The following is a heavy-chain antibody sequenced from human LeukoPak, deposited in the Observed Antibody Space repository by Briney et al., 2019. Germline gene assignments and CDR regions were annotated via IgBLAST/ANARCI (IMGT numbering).Heavy chain of an antibody. Sequence: GASVKVSCKASGYTFTGYYMHWVRQAPGQGLEWMGWINPNSGGTNYAQKFQGRVTMTRDTSISTAYMELSRLRSDDTAVYYCARPAGGYDSGWFDPWGQGTLVTVSS. J-gene: IGHJ5*02. CDR3: ARPAGGYDSGWFDP. CDR2: INPNSGGT. V-gene: IGHV1-2*02. CDR1: GYTFTGYY. D-gene: IGHD5-12*01.